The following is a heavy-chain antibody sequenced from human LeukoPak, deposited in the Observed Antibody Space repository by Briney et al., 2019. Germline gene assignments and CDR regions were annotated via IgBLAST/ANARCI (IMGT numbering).Heavy chain of an antibody. D-gene: IGHD3-22*01. CDR1: GGSISSYY. Sequence: SETLSLTCTVSGGSISSYYWSWIRQPAGKGLEWIGRIYTSGSTNYNPSLKSRVTMSVDTSKNQFSLKLSSVTAADTAVYYCAGPEGDDSSGYYLDYWGQGTLVTVSS. CDR3: AGPEGDDSSGYYLDY. J-gene: IGHJ4*02. CDR2: IYTSGST. V-gene: IGHV4-4*07.